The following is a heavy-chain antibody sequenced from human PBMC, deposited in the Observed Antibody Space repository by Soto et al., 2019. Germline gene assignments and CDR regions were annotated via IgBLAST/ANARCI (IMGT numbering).Heavy chain of an antibody. CDR2: IDPSDSYT. Sequence: GESLKISCKGSGYSFTSYWISWVHQMPGKGLEWMGRIDPSDSYTNYSPSFQGHVTISADKSTSTAYMELSSLRSEDTAVYYCARDPAYAGSSGSEARGMDVWGQGTTVTVSS. V-gene: IGHV5-10-1*01. CDR1: GYSFTSYW. J-gene: IGHJ6*02. CDR3: ARDPAYAGSSGSEARGMDV. D-gene: IGHD3-22*01.